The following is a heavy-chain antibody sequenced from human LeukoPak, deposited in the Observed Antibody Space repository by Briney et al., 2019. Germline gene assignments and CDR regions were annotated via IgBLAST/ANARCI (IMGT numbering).Heavy chain of an antibody. CDR3: ARDRGDIVVVPAAIWFDP. D-gene: IGHD2-2*01. Sequence: ASVKVSCKASGGTFSSYAISWVRQAPGQGLEWMGGIIPIFGTANYAQKFQGRVTITADKSTSTAYMELSSLISEDTAVYYCARDRGDIVVVPAAIWFDPWGQGTLVTVSS. J-gene: IGHJ5*02. CDR2: IIPIFGTA. CDR1: GGTFSSYA. V-gene: IGHV1-69*06.